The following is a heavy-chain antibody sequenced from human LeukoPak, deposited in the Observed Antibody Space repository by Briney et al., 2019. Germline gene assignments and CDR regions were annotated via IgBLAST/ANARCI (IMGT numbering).Heavy chain of an antibody. CDR1: GDSISSGSYY. CDR3: ARDSGSSSWYRLFDY. CDR2: IYTSGSI. V-gene: IGHV4-61*02. Sequence: SETLSLTCTVSGDSISSGSYYWSWIRQPAGKGLEWIGRIYTSGSINYNPSLKSRVTISIDTSKNQFSLRLNSVTAADTAVYYCARDSGSSSWYRLFDYWGQGTLVTVSS. J-gene: IGHJ4*02. D-gene: IGHD6-13*01.